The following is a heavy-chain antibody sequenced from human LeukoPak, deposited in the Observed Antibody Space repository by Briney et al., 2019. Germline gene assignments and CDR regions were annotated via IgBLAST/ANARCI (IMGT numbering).Heavy chain of an antibody. J-gene: IGHJ5*02. CDR1: GFTFSSYA. V-gene: IGHV3-30*04. D-gene: IGHD4-17*01. Sequence: GSLRLSCAASGFTFSSYAMHWVRQAPGKGLEWVAVISYDGSNKYYADSVKGRFTISRDNSKNTLYLQINSLRAEDTAVYYCARDREYDYGDYGWFDPWGRGTLVTVSS. CDR3: ARDREYDYGDYGWFDP. CDR2: ISYDGSNK.